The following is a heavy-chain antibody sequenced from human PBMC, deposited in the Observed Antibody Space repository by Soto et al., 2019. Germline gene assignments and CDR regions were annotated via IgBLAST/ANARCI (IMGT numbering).Heavy chain of an antibody. V-gene: IGHV4-59*12. Sequence: SETLSLTCTVSGGSISSYYWSWIRQPPGKGLEWIGYIYYSGSTNYNPSLKSRVTISVDKSKNQFSLKLSSVTAADTAVYYCAAGGGLPRYYWGQGTLVTVSS. CDR1: GGSISSYY. D-gene: IGHD5-12*01. CDR2: IYYSGST. J-gene: IGHJ4*02. CDR3: AAGGGLPRYY.